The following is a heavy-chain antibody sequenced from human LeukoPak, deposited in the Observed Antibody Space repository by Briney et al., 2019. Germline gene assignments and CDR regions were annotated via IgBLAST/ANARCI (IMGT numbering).Heavy chain of an antibody. CDR3: ARDSVAVEYIDAFDI. J-gene: IGHJ3*02. CDR1: GGSISSYY. D-gene: IGHD6-19*01. CDR2: IYYSGST. Sequence: KPSETLSLTCTVSGGSISSYYWSWIRQPPGKGLEWIGYIYYSGSTNYNPSLKSRVTISVDTSKNQFSLKLSSVTAADTAVYYCARDSVAVEYIDAFDIRGQGTMVTVSS. V-gene: IGHV4-59*01.